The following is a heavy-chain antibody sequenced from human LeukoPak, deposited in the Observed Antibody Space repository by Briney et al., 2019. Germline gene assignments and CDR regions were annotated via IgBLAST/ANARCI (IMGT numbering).Heavy chain of an antibody. Sequence: PSETLSLTCTVSGGSISSSSYYWGWIRQPPGKGLEWIGSIYYRGSTYYNPSLKSRVTISVDTSKNQFSLKLSSVTAADTAVYYCARSQGIAAAGTYWGQGTLVTVSS. CDR3: ARSQGIAAAGTY. D-gene: IGHD6-13*01. CDR2: IYYRGST. V-gene: IGHV4-39*01. J-gene: IGHJ4*02. CDR1: GGSISSSSYY.